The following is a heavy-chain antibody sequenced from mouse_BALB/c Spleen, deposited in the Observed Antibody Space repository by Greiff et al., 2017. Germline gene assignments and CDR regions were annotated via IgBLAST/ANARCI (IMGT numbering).Heavy chain of an antibody. V-gene: IGHV5-6-5*01. CDR3: ARALITTVVAWYFDY. Sequence: EVKLVESGGGLVKPGGSLKLSCAASGFTFSSCAMSWVRQTPEKRLEWVASISSGGSTYYPDSVKGRFTISRDNARNILYLQMSSLRSEDTAMYYCARALITTVVAWYFDYWGQGTTLTVSS. J-gene: IGHJ2*01. CDR1: GFTFSSCA. CDR2: ISSGGST. D-gene: IGHD1-1*01.